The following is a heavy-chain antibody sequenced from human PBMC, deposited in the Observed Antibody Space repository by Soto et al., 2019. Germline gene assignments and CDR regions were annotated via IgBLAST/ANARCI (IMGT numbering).Heavy chain of an antibody. D-gene: IGHD3-22*01. V-gene: IGHV3-74*01. J-gene: IGHJ3*02. CDR3: ARDTYYYDSSDHFSADAFDI. Sequence: EVHLVESGGRLVQPAGSLRLSCAASGFTSSSYWIHWVRQAPGKGLVWVARLSNDGSSKNYADSVKGRFTISRDNAKNTVYLQMNSLRAEDTAVYYCARDTYYYDSSDHFSADAFDIWGEGTMGTVSS. CDR1: GFTSSSYW. CDR2: LSNDGSSK.